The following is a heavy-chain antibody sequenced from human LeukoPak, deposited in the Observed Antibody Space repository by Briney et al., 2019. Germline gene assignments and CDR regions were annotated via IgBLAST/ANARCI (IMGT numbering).Heavy chain of an antibody. V-gene: IGHV3-23*01. CDR3: AKGHNDCDGYYYFDY. CDR2: ISGSGRNT. CDR1: RFTFSAYA. D-gene: IGHD3-22*01. J-gene: IGHJ4*02. Sequence: GGSLRLSCAASRFTFSAYAMAWVRQAPGKGSEWVSSISGSGRNTYYADSVKGRFSISRDNSKNTLYLLMNSLRIEDTAVYYCAKGHNDCDGYYYFDYWGQGILVTVSS.